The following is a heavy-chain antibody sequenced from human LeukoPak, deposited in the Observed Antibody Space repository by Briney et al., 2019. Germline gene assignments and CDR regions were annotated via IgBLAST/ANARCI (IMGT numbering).Heavy chain of an antibody. CDR2: IYHSGST. V-gene: IGHV4-38-2*02. CDR1: GYSISSGYY. J-gene: IGHJ5*02. CDR3: ARGYSSSWYFNWFDP. Sequence: SETLSLTCTVSGYSISSGYYWGWIRQPPGKGLEWIGNIYHSGSTFYNPSLKSRVTISVDTSKNQFSLKLSSVTVADTAVYYCARGYSSSWYFNWFDPWGQGTLVTVSS. D-gene: IGHD6-13*01.